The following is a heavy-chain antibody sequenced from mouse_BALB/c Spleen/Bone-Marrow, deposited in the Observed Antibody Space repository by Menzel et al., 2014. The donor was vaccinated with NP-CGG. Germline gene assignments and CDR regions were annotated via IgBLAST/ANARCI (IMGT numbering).Heavy chain of an antibody. J-gene: IGHJ4*01. CDR3: AREGGHYDALDF. V-gene: IGHV1S29*02. Sequence: VQLKDSGPELVKPGASVKISCKASGYTFTDYNMHWVKQSHGKSLEWIGYIYPYNGGTGYNQKFKSKATLTVDTSSNTAYMELRSLTSEGSAVYYCAREGGHYDALDFWGQGTSVTVSS. D-gene: IGHD2-13*01. CDR2: IYPYNGGT. CDR1: GYTFTDYN.